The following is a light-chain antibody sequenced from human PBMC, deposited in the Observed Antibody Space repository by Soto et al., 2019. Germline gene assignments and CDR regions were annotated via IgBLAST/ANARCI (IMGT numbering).Light chain of an antibody. J-gene: IGKJ5*01. Sequence: EIVFTQSPATLSLSPGERATLSCRASQSVSSYLAWYQQKPGQAPRLLIYDASNTATGIPARFSGSGSGTDFTLTISRLEPEDFAVYYCQQHFNGPITFGQGTRLEI. CDR3: QQHFNGPIT. CDR2: DAS. CDR1: QSVSSY. V-gene: IGKV3-11*01.